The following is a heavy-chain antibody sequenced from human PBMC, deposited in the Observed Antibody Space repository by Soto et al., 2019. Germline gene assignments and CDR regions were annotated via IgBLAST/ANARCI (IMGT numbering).Heavy chain of an antibody. J-gene: IGHJ4*02. V-gene: IGHV4-61*01. CDR3: ARTTAVPNTLRSRYFFDY. CDR1: GGSVSNKSYY. CDR2: VYYSGTT. D-gene: IGHD4-17*01. Sequence: SETRSLTCSVSGGSVSNKSYYGSWIRQPPGKILEWIGYVYYSGTTNYNPSLKSRVTISVDLSKNQFSLRLSSVTTADTALYYCARTTAVPNTLRSRYFFDYWGQGTLVTVSS.